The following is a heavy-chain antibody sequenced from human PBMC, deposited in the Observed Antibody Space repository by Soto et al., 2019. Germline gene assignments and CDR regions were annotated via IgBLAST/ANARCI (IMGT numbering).Heavy chain of an antibody. J-gene: IGHJ4*02. Sequence: QVQLVQSGAEMKKPGSSVKVSCQSSGGTFNTYAMNWVRQAPGQGPEWMGDISPMFGAANYAPKFQGRVTISADESTGTSYMQLSSLTSEETALYFCAREVQVHTPAFVYWGQGTLVHVSS. V-gene: IGHV1-69*19. CDR3: AREVQVHTPAFVY. CDR2: ISPMFGAA. CDR1: GGTFNTYA. D-gene: IGHD3-10*01.